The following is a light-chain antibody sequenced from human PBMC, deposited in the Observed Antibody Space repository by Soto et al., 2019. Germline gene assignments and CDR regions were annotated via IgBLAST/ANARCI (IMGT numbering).Light chain of an antibody. V-gene: IGLV2-23*02. CDR1: SSDIGTYNL. CDR2: EVN. CDR3: CSYAGSSTLYV. Sequence: QSALTQPASVSGSPGQSITISCTGTSSDIGTYNLVSWYQQHPGKAPKLMIYEVNKRPSGVSDRFSGSKSGNTASLTISGLQAEDEADYYCCSYAGSSTLYVFGTGTKVPVL. J-gene: IGLJ1*01.